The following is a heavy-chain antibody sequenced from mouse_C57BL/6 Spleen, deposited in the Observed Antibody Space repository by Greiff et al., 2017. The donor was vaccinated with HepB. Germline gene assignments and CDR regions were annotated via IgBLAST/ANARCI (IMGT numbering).Heavy chain of an antibody. CDR2: ISNLAYSI. V-gene: IGHV5-15*01. CDR3: ARVTTVAEGGYFDY. Sequence: EVHLVESGGGLVQPGGSLKLSCAASGFTFSDYGMAWVRQAPRKGPEWVAFISNLAYSIYYADTVTGRFTISRENAKNTLYLEMSSLRSEDTAMYYCARVTTVAEGGYFDYWGQGTTLTVSS. CDR1: GFTFSDYG. D-gene: IGHD1-1*01. J-gene: IGHJ2*01.